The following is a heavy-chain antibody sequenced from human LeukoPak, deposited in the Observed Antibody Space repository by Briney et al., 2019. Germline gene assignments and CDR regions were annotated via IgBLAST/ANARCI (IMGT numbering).Heavy chain of an antibody. CDR3: ARTRYTSGWYIDY. V-gene: IGHV3-48*02. D-gene: IGHD6-19*01. J-gene: IGHJ4*02. Sequence: QPGGSLRLSCAASGFTFSSYSMTWVRQAPGKGLEWVSYISSTSSTIYYADSVKGRFTISRDNAKNSLYLQMNSLSDEDTAVYYCARTRYTSGWYIDYWGQGTLVTVSS. CDR2: ISSTSSTI. CDR1: GFTFSSYS.